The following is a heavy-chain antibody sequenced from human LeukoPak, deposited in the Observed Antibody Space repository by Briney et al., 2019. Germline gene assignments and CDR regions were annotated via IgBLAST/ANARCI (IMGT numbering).Heavy chain of an antibody. CDR3: ARSGYCTSASCLNGRGAFDI. CDR1: GFSFTTYS. V-gene: IGHV3-48*04. D-gene: IGHD2-2*01. J-gene: IGHJ3*02. CDR2: ISSSSSPI. Sequence: GGSLRLSCAASGFSFTTYSMNWVRQAPGKGLEWVSYISSSSSPIFYADSVKGRFTISRDNAKNALYLQMNSLRAEDTAVYYCARSGYCTSASCLNGRGAFDIWGQGTMVSVSS.